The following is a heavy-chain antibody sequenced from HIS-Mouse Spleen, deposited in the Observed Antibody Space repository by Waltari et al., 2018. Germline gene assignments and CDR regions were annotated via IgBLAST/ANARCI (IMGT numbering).Heavy chain of an antibody. J-gene: IGHJ2*01. CDR1: GGSISSSRYY. Sequence: QLQLQESGPGLVKPSDTRSLTCTVSGGSISSSRYYWGRIRQPPGKGLEWIGSIYYSGSTYYNPSLKSRVTISVDTSKNQFSLKLSSVTAADTAVYYCAREIPYSSSWYDWYFDLWGRGTLVTVSS. D-gene: IGHD6-13*01. CDR3: AREIPYSSSWYDWYFDL. V-gene: IGHV4-39*07. CDR2: IYYSGST.